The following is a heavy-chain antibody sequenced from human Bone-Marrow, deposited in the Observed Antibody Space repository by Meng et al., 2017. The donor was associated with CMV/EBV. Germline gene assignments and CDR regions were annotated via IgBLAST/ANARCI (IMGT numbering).Heavy chain of an antibody. Sequence: SETLSLTCTVPGGSISSSSYYWGWIRQPPGKGLEWIGSIYYSGSTYYNPSLKSRVTISVDTSKNQFSLKLSSVTAADTAVHYCARDLDCSSTSCNTQIDYWGQGTLVTVSS. V-gene: IGHV4-39*07. CDR3: ARDLDCSSTSCNTQIDY. CDR1: GGSISSSSYY. J-gene: IGHJ4*02. CDR2: IYYSGST. D-gene: IGHD2-2*01.